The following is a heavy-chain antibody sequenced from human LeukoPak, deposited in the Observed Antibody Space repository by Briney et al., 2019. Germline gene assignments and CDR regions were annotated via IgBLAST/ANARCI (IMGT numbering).Heavy chain of an antibody. CDR1: GFTFDDYA. V-gene: IGHV3-9*01. CDR3: AKEAKEGGYSN. J-gene: IGHJ4*02. Sequence: GGSLRLSCAASGFTFDDYAMHWVRQAPGKGLEGVSGISWNSGSIGYADSVKGRFTISRDNAKNSLYLQMNSLRAEDTALYYCAKEAKEGGYSNWGQGTLVTVSS. D-gene: IGHD5-12*01. CDR2: ISWNSGSI.